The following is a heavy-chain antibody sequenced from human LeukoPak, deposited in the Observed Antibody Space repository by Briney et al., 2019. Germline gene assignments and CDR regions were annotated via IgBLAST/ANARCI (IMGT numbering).Heavy chain of an antibody. D-gene: IGHD3-22*01. CDR3: AKDWVSNGGPHAFDI. Sequence: ETLSLTCAVYGGSFSGYYWSWVRQAPGKGLEWVSAISGSGGSTYYADSVKGRFTISRDNSKNTLYLQMNSLRAEDTAAYYCAKDWVSNGGPHAFDIWGQGTMVTVSS. V-gene: IGHV3-23*01. CDR1: GGSFSGYY. CDR2: ISGSGGST. J-gene: IGHJ3*02.